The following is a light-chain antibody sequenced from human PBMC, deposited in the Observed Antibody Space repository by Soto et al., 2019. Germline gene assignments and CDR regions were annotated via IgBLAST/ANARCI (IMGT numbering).Light chain of an antibody. CDR2: DAS. J-gene: IGKJ1*01. V-gene: IGKV1-5*01. CDR1: QSISSR. CDR3: QQYNSYSVT. Sequence: DIQMTQSPSTMSASVGDRVNITCRASQSISSRLAWYQQKPGKAPKLLIYDASSLESGVPSMFSGSGSGTEFTLTISSLQPDDFATYYCQQYNSYSVTFGQGTKVDIK.